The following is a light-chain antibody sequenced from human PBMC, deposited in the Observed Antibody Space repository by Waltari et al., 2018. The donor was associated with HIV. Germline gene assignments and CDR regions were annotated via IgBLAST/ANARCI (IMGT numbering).Light chain of an antibody. V-gene: IGLV1-44*01. J-gene: IGLJ3*02. CDR2: SNN. Sequence: QSVLTQPPSASGTPGQRVTISCSGSSSNIGSNTVNWYQQLPGTAPQLLIYSNNQRPSGGPDRFSGSKSGTSASLAISGLQSEDEADYYCAAWDDSLNGPWVFGGGTKLTVL. CDR3: AAWDDSLNGPWV. CDR1: SSNIGSNT.